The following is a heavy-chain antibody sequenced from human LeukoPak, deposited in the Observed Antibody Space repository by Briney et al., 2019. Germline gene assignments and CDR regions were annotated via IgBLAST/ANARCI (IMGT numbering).Heavy chain of an antibody. Sequence: GGSLRLSCAASGFTFSTYGMSWVRQAPGKGLEWVSGIRGSGDSTYYADSVKGRFTISRDNSKNTLYLQMNSLRAEDTAVYYCARERDCSSTSCYAPYGSGSLNYWGQGTLVTVSS. V-gene: IGHV3-23*01. D-gene: IGHD2-2*01. CDR2: IRGSGDST. CDR3: ARERDCSSTSCYAPYGSGSLNY. CDR1: GFTFSTYG. J-gene: IGHJ4*02.